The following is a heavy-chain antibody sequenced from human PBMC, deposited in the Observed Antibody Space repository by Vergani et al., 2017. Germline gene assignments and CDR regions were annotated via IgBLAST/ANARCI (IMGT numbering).Heavy chain of an antibody. V-gene: IGHV3-9*02. CDR3: AKDLGTSSGGGWFDP. D-gene: IGHD6-6*01. Sequence: QLLESGGGLVLPGRSLRLSCVASGFTSAGYAMHWVRQAPGKGLEWVSGISWNSNSIGYADSVKGRFTISRDNAKNSLYLQMNSLRAEDTALYYCAKDLGTSSGGGWFDPWGQGTLVTVSS. J-gene: IGHJ5*02. CDR1: GFTSAGYA. CDR2: ISWNSNSI.